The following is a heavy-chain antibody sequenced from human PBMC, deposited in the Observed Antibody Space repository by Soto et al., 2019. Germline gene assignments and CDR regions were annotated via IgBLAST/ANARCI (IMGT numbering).Heavy chain of an antibody. J-gene: IGHJ5*02. CDR1: GGTFSSYA. D-gene: IGHD2-2*02. Sequence: QVQLVQSGAEVKKPGSSVKVSCKASGGTFSSYAISWVRQAPGQGLEWMGGIIPIFGTANYAQKFQGRVTITADKSTSTAYMELGSLRSEDTAVYYCARDRAYCSSTSCYRVDWFDAWGQGTLVTVSS. CDR3: ARDRAYCSSTSCYRVDWFDA. CDR2: IIPIFGTA. V-gene: IGHV1-69*06.